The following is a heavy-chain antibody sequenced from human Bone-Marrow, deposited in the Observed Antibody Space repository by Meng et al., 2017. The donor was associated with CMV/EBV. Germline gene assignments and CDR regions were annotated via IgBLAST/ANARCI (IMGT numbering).Heavy chain of an antibody. CDR3: TRVYIAADGVAFDY. CDR2: IRSKVNGGTT. J-gene: IGHJ4*02. Sequence: GGFLRLSCTSTGFTFGDYAMSWVRQAPGKGLEWVGFIRSKVNGGTTEYAASVKGRFTISRDDSKTIAYLQMNSLKSEDTAVYYCTRVYIAADGVAFDYWSQGALVTVSS. CDR1: GFTFGDYA. V-gene: IGHV3-49*04. D-gene: IGHD6-13*01.